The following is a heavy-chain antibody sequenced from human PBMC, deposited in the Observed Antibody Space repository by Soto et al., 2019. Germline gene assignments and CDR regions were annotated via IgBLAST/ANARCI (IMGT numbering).Heavy chain of an antibody. Sequence: QVQLVESGGGVVQPGRSLRLSCAASGFTFSSYGMHWVRQAPGKGLEWVAVIWYDGSNKYYADSVKGRFTISRDNSKNTLYLQMKSLRAEDTAVYYCARDGVGVKGFDYWGQGTLVTVSS. J-gene: IGHJ4*02. CDR3: ARDGVGVKGFDY. V-gene: IGHV3-33*01. CDR1: GFTFSSYG. D-gene: IGHD1-26*01. CDR2: IWYDGSNK.